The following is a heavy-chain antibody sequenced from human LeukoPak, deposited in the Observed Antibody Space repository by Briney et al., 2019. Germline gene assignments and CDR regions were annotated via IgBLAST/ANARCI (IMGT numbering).Heavy chain of an antibody. D-gene: IGHD5-24*01. CDR3: ARGGPNYFDI. CDR1: GFTFSSYS. J-gene: IGHJ3*02. Sequence: GGSLRLSCAASGFTFSSYSMSWVRQAPGKGLEWVANIKQDGSEKYYVDSVKGRFTISRDNAKNSLYLQMNSLRAEDTAVYYCARGGPNYFDIWGQGTMVTVSS. V-gene: IGHV3-7*03. CDR2: IKQDGSEK.